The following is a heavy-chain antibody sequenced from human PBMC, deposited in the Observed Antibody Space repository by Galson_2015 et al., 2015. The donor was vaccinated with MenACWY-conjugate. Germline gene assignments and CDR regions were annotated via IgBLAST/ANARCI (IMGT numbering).Heavy chain of an antibody. CDR1: GFSFGDYT. V-gene: IGHV3-49*04. CDR2: IRSKGFGETT. D-gene: IGHD3-22*01. CDR3: TSRLIGVIAAFDY. Sequence: SLRLSCATSGFSFGDYTLSWVRQAPGKGLEWVGFIRSKGFGETTEYAAPVIDRFTISRDDSTRIAYLQMNSLKTDDTAVYYCTSRLIGVIAAFDYWGQGTLVTVSS. J-gene: IGHJ4*02.